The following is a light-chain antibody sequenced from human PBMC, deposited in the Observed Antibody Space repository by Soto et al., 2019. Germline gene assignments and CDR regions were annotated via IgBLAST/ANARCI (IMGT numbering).Light chain of an antibody. V-gene: IGLV3-21*04. CDR1: KIGSKS. CDR2: YDS. CDR3: QVWDSSSDHPGV. Sequence: SYELTQPPSVSVAPGKTARITCGGNKIGSKSVHWYQQKPGQAPVPVIYYDSDRPSGIPERFSGSNSRNTATLTTSRVEAGDEADYYCQVWDSSSDHPGVFGGGTKLTVL. J-gene: IGLJ2*01.